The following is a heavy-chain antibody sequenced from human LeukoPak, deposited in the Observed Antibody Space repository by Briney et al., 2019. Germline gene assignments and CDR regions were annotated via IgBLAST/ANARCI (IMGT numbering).Heavy chain of an antibody. D-gene: IGHD2-15*01. CDR1: GFTFSSYS. CDR2: ISSSSSTI. V-gene: IGHV3-48*04. CDR3: AALVGYCSGGSCYPNPNFDY. J-gene: IGHJ4*02. Sequence: GGSLRLSCAASGFTFSSYSMNWVRQAPGKGLEWVSYISSSSSTIYYADSVKGRFTISRDNAKNSLYLQMNSLRAEDTAVYYCAALVGYCSGGSCYPNPNFDYWGQGTLVTVSS.